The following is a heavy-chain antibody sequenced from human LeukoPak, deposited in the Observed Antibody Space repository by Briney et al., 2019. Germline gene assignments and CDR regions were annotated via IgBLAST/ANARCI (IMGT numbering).Heavy chain of an antibody. V-gene: IGHV3-21*01. Sequence: GGSLRLSCAASGFTFSSYSMNWVRQAPGKGLEWVSSISSSSSYIYYADSVKGRFTISRDNAKNSLYLQMNSLRAEDTAVYYCARGGYSSGWYDGGSYYSGYYFDYWGQGTLVTVSS. CDR2: ISSSSSYI. D-gene: IGHD6-19*01. CDR1: GFTFSSYS. J-gene: IGHJ4*02. CDR3: ARGGYSSGWYDGGSYYSGYYFDY.